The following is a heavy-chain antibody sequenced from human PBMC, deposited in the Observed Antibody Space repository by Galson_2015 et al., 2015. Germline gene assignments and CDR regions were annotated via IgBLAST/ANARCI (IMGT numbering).Heavy chain of an antibody. CDR2: ISGSGGST. D-gene: IGHD2-2*01. Sequence: SLRLSCAASGFTFSSYAMSWVRQAPGKGLEWVSAISGSGGSTYYADSVKGRFTISRDNSKSTLYLQMNSLRAEDTAVYYCAKLGGVVPAANPFDYWGQGTLVTVSS. V-gene: IGHV3-23*01. CDR1: GFTFSSYA. J-gene: IGHJ4*02. CDR3: AKLGGVVPAANPFDY.